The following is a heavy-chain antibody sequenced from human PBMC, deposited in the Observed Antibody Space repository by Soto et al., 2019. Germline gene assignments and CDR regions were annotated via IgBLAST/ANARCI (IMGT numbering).Heavy chain of an antibody. D-gene: IGHD3-22*01. CDR3: ARPSMIVVVTDGAFDI. CDR2: ISYYLSNK. Sequence: GGSLRLSCAASGFTFSSYAMHWVRQAPVNGLEFVAVISYYLSNKYYADSVKGRFTISRYNSKNTLYLQMNSLRAEDTALYYCARPSMIVVVTDGAFDIWGQGTMVTVSS. V-gene: IGHV3-30-3*01. CDR1: GFTFSSYA. J-gene: IGHJ3*02.